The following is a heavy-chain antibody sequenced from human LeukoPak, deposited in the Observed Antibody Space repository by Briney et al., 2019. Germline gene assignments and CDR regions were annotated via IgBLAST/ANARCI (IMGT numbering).Heavy chain of an antibody. D-gene: IGHD1-1*01. V-gene: IGHV4-39*07. CDR3: ARVQRPLDGADY. J-gene: IGHJ4*02. CDR2: IYYSGST. Sequence: PSETLSLTRSVSGGSISSDSYYWGWIRQPPGKGLEWIGSIYYSGSTYYNPSLKSRVTISVDTSKNLFSLKLSSVTAADTAVYYCARVQRPLDGADYWGQGTLVTVSS. CDR1: GGSISSDSYY.